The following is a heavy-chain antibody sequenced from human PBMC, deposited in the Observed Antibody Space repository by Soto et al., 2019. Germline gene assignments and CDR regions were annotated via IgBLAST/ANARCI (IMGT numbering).Heavy chain of an antibody. CDR1: GFTFSAYD. CDR2: IGRAGDT. CDR3: ERLSTIWTYFDY. Sequence: EVQLAESGGKLIQPGGSLRLSCEASGFTFSAYDMHWVRQSPGKGLEWVSGIGRAGDTYYAVSVRSRFTTSRDNAKNSVYLKMNSLRAVDTAVYYCERLSTIWTYFDYWVDGSLVTVS. D-gene: IGHD1-1*01. J-gene: IGHJ4*01. V-gene: IGHV3-13*01.